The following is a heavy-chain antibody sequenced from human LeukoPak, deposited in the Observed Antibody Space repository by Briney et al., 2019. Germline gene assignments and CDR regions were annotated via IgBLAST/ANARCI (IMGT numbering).Heavy chain of an antibody. Sequence: SVKVSCKASRGTFNSYSISWVRQAPGQGLEWMGGIIPILGTANYAQKFQGRVTITADESTSTAYMELSSLRSEDTAMYYCARGPSITMVRGGQWYYYMDVWGKGTTVTVSS. V-gene: IGHV1-69*13. CDR3: ARGPSITMVRGGQWYYYMDV. D-gene: IGHD3-10*01. J-gene: IGHJ6*03. CDR2: IIPILGTA. CDR1: RGTFNSYS.